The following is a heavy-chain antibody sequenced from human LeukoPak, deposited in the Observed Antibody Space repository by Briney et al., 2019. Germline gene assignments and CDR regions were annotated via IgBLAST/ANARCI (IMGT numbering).Heavy chain of an antibody. J-gene: IGHJ4*02. D-gene: IGHD3-10*01. CDR1: GFTFSSYA. Sequence: GGSLRLSCAASGFTFSSYAMIWVRQAPGKGLEWVSAISGRGGSTYYADSVKGRFTISRDNSKNTLYLQMNSLRAEDTAVYYCAKAEGSAWFGELFTYYFDYWGQGTLVTVSS. CDR2: ISGRGGST. V-gene: IGHV3-23*01. CDR3: AKAEGSAWFGELFTYYFDY.